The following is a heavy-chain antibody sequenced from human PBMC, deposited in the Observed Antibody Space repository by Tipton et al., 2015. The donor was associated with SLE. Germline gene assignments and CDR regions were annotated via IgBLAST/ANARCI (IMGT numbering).Heavy chain of an antibody. Sequence: SLRLSCEASGFTFSSYAMSWVRQDPVKGLEWVATSSGSGSMTDYADSVKGRFTISRDNSKNSVYLQMNSLRAEDTALYYCARGDSGYSVGWGQGTLVTVSS. CDR2: SSGSGSMT. J-gene: IGHJ4*02. CDR1: GFTFSSYA. D-gene: IGHD5-12*01. V-gene: IGHV3-23*01. CDR3: ARGDSGYSVG.